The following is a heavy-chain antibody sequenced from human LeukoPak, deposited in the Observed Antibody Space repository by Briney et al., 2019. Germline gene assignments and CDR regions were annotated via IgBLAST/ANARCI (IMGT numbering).Heavy chain of an antibody. V-gene: IGHV3-7*01. CDR3: ARDQGSTIVVRTTNWYFDL. CDR1: GFTFSNYW. J-gene: IGHJ2*01. D-gene: IGHD2-2*01. Sequence: HPGGSLRLSCAASGFTFSNYWMSWVRQAPGKGLEWLANINQDGSEIYYVDSVKGRFTISRDNGKNSLYLQINSLRADDTAVYYCARDQGSTIVVRTTNWYFDLWGRGTLVTVSS. CDR2: INQDGSEI.